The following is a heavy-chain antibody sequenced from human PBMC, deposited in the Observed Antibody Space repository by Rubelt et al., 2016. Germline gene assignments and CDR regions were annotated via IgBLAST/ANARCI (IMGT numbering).Heavy chain of an antibody. V-gene: IGHV3-21*01. CDR2: ISSSSSYI. D-gene: IGHD6-19*01. CDR3: AGGPIAVAGSDY. Sequence: EVQLVESGGGLVKPGGSLRLSCAASGFTFSSYSMNWVRQAPGKGLEWVSSISSSSSYIYYADSVKGRFTISRDNAKNSLYLQMKSLRAEETAVYYCAGGPIAVAGSDYWGQGTLVTVSS. J-gene: IGHJ4*02. CDR1: GFTFSSYS.